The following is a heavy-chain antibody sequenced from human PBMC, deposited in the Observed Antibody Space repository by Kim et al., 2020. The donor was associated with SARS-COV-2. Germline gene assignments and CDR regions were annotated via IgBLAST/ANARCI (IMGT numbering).Heavy chain of an antibody. D-gene: IGHD3-10*01. CDR2: IYYSGST. V-gene: IGHV4-39*01. CDR3: ATLGGGMVRGVIFDY. Sequence: SETLSLTCTVSGGSISSSSYYWGWIRQPPGKGLEWIGSIYYSGSTYYNPSLKSRVTISVDTSKNQFSLKLSSVTAADTAVYYCATLGGGMVRGVIFDYWGQGTLVTVSS. J-gene: IGHJ4*02. CDR1: GGSISSSSYY.